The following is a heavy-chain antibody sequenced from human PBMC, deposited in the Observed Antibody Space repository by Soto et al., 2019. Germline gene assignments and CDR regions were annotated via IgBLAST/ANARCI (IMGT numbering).Heavy chain of an antibody. CDR2: ISSSGSTI. J-gene: IGHJ4*02. CDR3: ARDQTGTTAYFDY. CDR1: GFTFSSYE. V-gene: IGHV3-48*03. Sequence: PGGSLRLSCAASGFTFSSYEMNWVRQAPGKGLEWVSYISSSGSTICYADSVKGRFTISRDNAKNSLYLQMNSLRAEDTAVYYCARDQTGTTAYFDYWGQGTLVIVPS. D-gene: IGHD1-1*01.